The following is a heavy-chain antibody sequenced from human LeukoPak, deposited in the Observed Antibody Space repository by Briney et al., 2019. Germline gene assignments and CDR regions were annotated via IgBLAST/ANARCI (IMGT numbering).Heavy chain of an antibody. CDR3: ARAGTTVVYFDY. D-gene: IGHD1-7*01. Sequence: GGSLRLSCAASGFTFSSYWMHWVRQAPGKGLVWVSRINSDGSSTSYADSVKGRFTISRDNAKNTLSLQMNSLRAEDTAVYYCARAGTTVVYFDYWGQGTLVTVSS. CDR1: GFTFSSYW. CDR2: INSDGSST. J-gene: IGHJ4*02. V-gene: IGHV3-74*01.